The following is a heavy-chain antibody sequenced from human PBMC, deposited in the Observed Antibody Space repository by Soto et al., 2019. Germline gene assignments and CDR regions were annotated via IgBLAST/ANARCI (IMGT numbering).Heavy chain of an antibody. CDR1: GFTFSSYT. V-gene: IGHV3-64*01. CDR2: ISSNGGST. D-gene: IGHD2-2*01. CDR3: ARDPYCSSTNCYYYFDY. Sequence: GGSLRLSCAASGFTFSSYTMHWVRQAPGKGLECVSAISSNGGSTYYANSVKGRFTISRDNSKNTLYLQMGSLRAEDMAVYYCARDPYCSSTNCYYYFDYWGRGTLVTVSS. J-gene: IGHJ4*02.